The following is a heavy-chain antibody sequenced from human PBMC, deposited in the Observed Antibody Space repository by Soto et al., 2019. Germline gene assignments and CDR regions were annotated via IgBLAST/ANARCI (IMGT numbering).Heavy chain of an antibody. CDR3: TTDEVLSGYYCSGSYSYYYGMDV. V-gene: IGHV3-15*07. J-gene: IGHJ6*02. D-gene: IGHD3-10*01. CDR1: GFTFSNAW. Sequence: GGSLRLSCAASGFTFSNAWMNWVRQAPGKGLEWVGRIKSKTDGGTTDYAAPVKGRFTISRDDSKNTLYLQMNSLKTEDTAVFYCTTDEVLSGYYCSGSYSYYYGMDVWGQGTTVTVSS. CDR2: IKSKTDGGTT.